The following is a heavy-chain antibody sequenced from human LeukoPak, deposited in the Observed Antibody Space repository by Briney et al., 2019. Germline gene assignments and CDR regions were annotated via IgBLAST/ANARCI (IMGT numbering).Heavy chain of an antibody. CDR2: INHSGSI. Sequence: SETLSLTCAVYGGSFSGYYWSWIRQPPGKGLEWIGEINHSGSINYNPSLKSRVTISVDTSKNQFSLKLSSVTAADTAVYYCARCEKYSGYDLWALYFDYWGQGTLVTVSS. D-gene: IGHD5-12*01. J-gene: IGHJ4*02. V-gene: IGHV4-34*01. CDR3: ARCEKYSGYDLWALYFDY. CDR1: GGSFSGYY.